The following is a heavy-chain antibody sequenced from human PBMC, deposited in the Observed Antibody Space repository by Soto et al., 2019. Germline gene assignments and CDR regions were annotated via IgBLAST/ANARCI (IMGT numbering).Heavy chain of an antibody. CDR3: ARVSWREKYGMDV. V-gene: IGHV3-11*01. CDR1: GFTFSDSY. J-gene: IGHJ6*02. CDR2: ITFSGNTV. Sequence: GGSLRLSCAASGFTFSDSYMSWIRQAPGKGLEWISYITFSGNTVYYADSSKGRFTISRDNAKNSLYLQMNRLRAEDTAVYYCARVSWREKYGMDVWGQGTTVTVSS.